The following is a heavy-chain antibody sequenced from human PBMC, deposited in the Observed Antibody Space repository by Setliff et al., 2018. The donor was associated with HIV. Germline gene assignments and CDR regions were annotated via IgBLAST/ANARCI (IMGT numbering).Heavy chain of an antibody. CDR1: GYNFRCYG. J-gene: IGHJ5*02. D-gene: IGHD1-1*01. V-gene: IGHV1-18*01. CDR3: AGGLVSQKVPFDP. CDR2: ISAHTGNT. Sequence: ASVKVSCKASGYNFRCYGISWVRQARGQGLEWMGWISAHTGNTDYAQKLKGRVTMTTDTSRNTAYMELRNLRSDDTAVYYCAGGLVSQKVPFDPWGQGTLVTVSS.